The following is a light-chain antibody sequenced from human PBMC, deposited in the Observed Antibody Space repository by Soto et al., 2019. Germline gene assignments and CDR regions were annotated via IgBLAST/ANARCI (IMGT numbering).Light chain of an antibody. CDR3: QSYDRSLSVV. Sequence: QSVLTQPPSVSGAPGQRVTISCTGSSSNIGAGYDVHWYQQLPGTAPKLLIYGNSNRPSGVPDRYSGSKSGTSASLASTGFQAEDEADYYCQSYDRSLSVVFGPGIKLTVL. CDR2: GNS. J-gene: IGLJ1*01. CDR1: SSNIGAGYD. V-gene: IGLV1-40*01.